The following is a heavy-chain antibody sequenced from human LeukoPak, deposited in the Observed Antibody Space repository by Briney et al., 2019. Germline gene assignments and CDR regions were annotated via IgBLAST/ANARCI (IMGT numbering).Heavy chain of an antibody. Sequence: GGSLRLSCAASGFTFSSYAMGWVRQAPGKGLEWVSAISGSGGSTYYADSVKGRFTISRDNSKNTLYLQMNSLRAEDTAVYYCAKPPPRTYYDFWSGYYPFDYWGQGTLVTVSS. CDR1: GFTFSSYA. V-gene: IGHV3-23*01. J-gene: IGHJ4*02. D-gene: IGHD3-3*01. CDR3: AKPPPRTYYDFWSGYYPFDY. CDR2: ISGSGGST.